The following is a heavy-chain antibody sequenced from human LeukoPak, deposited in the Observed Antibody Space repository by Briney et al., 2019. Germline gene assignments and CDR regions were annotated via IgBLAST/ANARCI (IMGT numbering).Heavy chain of an antibody. J-gene: IGHJ6*03. Sequence: GGSLTLSCAASGFTFDDYGMSWVRQAPGKGLEWVSGINWNGGSTGYADSVKGRFTISRDNAKNSLYLQMNSLRAEDTALYYCARGRVAARPNYYYYMDVWGKGTTVTVSS. D-gene: IGHD6-6*01. V-gene: IGHV3-20*04. CDR3: ARGRVAARPNYYYYMDV. CDR1: GFTFDDYG. CDR2: INWNGGST.